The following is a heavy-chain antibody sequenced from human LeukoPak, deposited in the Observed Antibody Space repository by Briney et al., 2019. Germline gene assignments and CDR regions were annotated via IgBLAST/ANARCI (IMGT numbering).Heavy chain of an antibody. V-gene: IGHV1-69*13. J-gene: IGHJ6*04. D-gene: IGHD3-10*01. CDR3: ARGFTMVRGVITDYYYGMDV. CDR2: IIPIFGTA. Sequence: SVRVSCKASGGTFSSYAISWVRQAPGQGLEWMGGIIPIFGTANYAQKFQGRVTITADESTSTAYMELSSLRPEDTAVYYCARGFTMVRGVITDYYYGMDVWGKGTTVTVSS. CDR1: GGTFSSYA.